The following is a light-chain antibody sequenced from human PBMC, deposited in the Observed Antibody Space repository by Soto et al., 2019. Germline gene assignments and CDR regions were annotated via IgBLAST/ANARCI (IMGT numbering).Light chain of an antibody. V-gene: IGKV3-20*01. J-gene: IGKJ5*01. CDR1: QSVSNSA. CDR2: SIS. CDR3: QQYGTSLIT. Sequence: IVLTQSPGTLSLSPGERATLSCRASQSVSNSALAWYQQKPGQAPRLLIYSISTRATGIPDRFSGSGSGTDFTLTISRLEPEDFAVYFCQQYGTSLITFGQGTRVEIK.